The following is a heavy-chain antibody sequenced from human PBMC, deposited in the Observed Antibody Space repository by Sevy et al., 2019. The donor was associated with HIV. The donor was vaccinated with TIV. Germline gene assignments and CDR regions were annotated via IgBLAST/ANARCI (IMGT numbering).Heavy chain of an antibody. V-gene: IGHV3-9*01. CDR3: IKDLYPPTSVVAGYFHH. J-gene: IGHJ1*01. CDR2: ITWNSGNI. D-gene: IGHD2-15*01. Sequence: GGSLRLSCAASGFTFDDFVMHWVRQVPGKGLEWVSSITWNSGNIGYADSVKGRLTISRDNAKNSLYLQMNSLRAEDTALYYCIKDLYPPTSVVAGYFHHWGQGTLVTVSS. CDR1: GFTFDDFV.